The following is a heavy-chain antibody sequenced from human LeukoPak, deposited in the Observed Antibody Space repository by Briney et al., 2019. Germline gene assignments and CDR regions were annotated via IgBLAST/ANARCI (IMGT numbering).Heavy chain of an antibody. CDR1: GGTFSDYA. Sequence: ASVKVSCKASGGTFSDYALNWVRQAPGQGLEWMGVFIPILDTSNSTQKFQGRLTITADISTNTVYMELSSLRSEDTAVYFCARAITMIVVDYFDYWGQGTLVTVSS. CDR2: FIPILDTS. J-gene: IGHJ4*02. CDR3: ARAITMIVVDYFDY. D-gene: IGHD3-22*01. V-gene: IGHV1-69*10.